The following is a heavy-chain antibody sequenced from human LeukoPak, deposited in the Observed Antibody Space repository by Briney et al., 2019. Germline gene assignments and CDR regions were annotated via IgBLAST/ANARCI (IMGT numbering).Heavy chain of an antibody. D-gene: IGHD2-2*01. CDR1: GFTFSSYA. V-gene: IGHV3-23*01. CDR2: ISGSGGST. J-gene: IGHJ5*02. Sequence: GGSLRLSCAASGFTFSSYAMSWVRQAPGKGLEWVSAISGSGGSTYYADSVKGRFTISRDNSKNTLYLQMNSLRAEDTAVYYCARVGCSSTSCYLSNWFDPWGQGTLVTVSS. CDR3: ARVGCSSTSCYLSNWFDP.